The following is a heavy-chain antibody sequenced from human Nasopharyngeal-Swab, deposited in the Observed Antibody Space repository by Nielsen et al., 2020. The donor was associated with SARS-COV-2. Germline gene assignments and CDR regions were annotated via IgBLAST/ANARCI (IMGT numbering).Heavy chain of an antibody. V-gene: IGHV1-24*01. Sequence: ASVKVSCKVSGYTLTELSMHWVRQAPGKGLEWMGGFDPEDGETIYAQKFQGRVTMTEDTSTDTACMELSSLRSEDTAVYYCATGPAAGNPTWWFDPWGQGTLVTVSS. D-gene: IGHD6-13*01. CDR2: FDPEDGET. CDR3: ATGPAAGNPTWWFDP. CDR1: GYTLTELS. J-gene: IGHJ5*02.